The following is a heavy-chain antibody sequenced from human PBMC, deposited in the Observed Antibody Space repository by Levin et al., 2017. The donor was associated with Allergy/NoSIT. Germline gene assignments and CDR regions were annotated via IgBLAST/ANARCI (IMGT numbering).Heavy chain of an antibody. CDR3: ARLDYGDCDY. V-gene: IGHV5-51*01. Sequence: GESLKISCKGSGYSFNKYWIGWVRQMPGKGLEWMGVIYPGDSDTRYSPSFQGQVTISADKSITTAYLQWSSLKASDTAMYYCARLDYGDCDYWGQGTLVTVSS. CDR2: IYPGDSDT. D-gene: IGHD4-17*01. CDR1: GYSFNKYW. J-gene: IGHJ4*02.